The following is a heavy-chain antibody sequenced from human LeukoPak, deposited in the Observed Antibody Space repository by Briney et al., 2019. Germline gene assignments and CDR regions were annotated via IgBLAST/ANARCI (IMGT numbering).Heavy chain of an antibody. J-gene: IGHJ4*02. Sequence: GGSLKLSCAASGFTFSSYAMSWVRQAPGKGLEWVSAISGSGGSTYYADSVKGRFTISRDNSKNTLYLQMNSLRAEDTAVYYCARVGIGYCSSTSCRYFDYWGQGTLVTVSS. D-gene: IGHD2-2*01. CDR2: ISGSGGST. CDR3: ARVGIGYCSSTSCRYFDY. V-gene: IGHV3-23*01. CDR1: GFTFSSYA.